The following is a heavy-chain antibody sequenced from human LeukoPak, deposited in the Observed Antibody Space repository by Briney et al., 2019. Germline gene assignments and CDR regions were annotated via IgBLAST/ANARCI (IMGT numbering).Heavy chain of an antibody. CDR1: GGSISSSSYY. J-gene: IGHJ4*02. D-gene: IGHD3-10*01. V-gene: IGHV4-39*07. Sequence: SETLSLTCTVSGGSISSSSYYWGWIRQPPGKGLEWIGSIYYSGSTYYNPSLKSRVTISVDTSKNQFSLKLSSVTAADTAVYYCARRKKGKGITMVRGVTQTPPFDYWGQGTLVTVSS. CDR3: ARRKKGKGITMVRGVTQTPPFDY. CDR2: IYYSGST.